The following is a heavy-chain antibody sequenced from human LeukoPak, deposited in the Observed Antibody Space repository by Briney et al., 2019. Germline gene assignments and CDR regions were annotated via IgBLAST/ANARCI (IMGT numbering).Heavy chain of an antibody. CDR3: AKGSGGSCYSATDY. CDR2: ICGDDGST. D-gene: IGHD2-15*01. CDR1: GFTFTNYA. V-gene: IGHV3-23*01. J-gene: IGHJ4*02. Sequence: GGSLRLSCAASGFTFTNYAMSWVRQAPGKGLEYVSSICGDDGSTHYAASVKGRFTISRDNSKNMLYLQMNSLRAEDTAVYYCAKGSGGSCYSATDYWGQGTLVTVSS.